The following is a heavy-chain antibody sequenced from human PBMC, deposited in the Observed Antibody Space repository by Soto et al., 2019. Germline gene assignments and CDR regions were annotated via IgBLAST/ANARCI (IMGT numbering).Heavy chain of an antibody. V-gene: IGHV3-33*08. CDR1: GFTCSNYG. CDR2: IWDDGSNK. Sequence: GGSLSLCSAATGFTCSNYGQPLLRYAPGKVLEWVAVIWDDGSNKYYADSVKGRFTISRDNSKDTLDLQMNSLRAEDTAVYYCARAREQWLVGYYFDSWGQGSLVTVSS. J-gene: IGHJ4*02. CDR3: ARAREQWLVGYYFDS. D-gene: IGHD6-19*01.